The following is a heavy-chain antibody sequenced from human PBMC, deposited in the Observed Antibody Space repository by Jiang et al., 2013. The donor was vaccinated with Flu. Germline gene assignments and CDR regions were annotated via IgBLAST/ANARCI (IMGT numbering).Heavy chain of an antibody. D-gene: IGHD2-15*01. CDR1: GGSFSGCY. CDR3: ARGRSRIFYY. J-gene: IGHJ4*02. Sequence: LLKPSETLSLTCAVYGGSFSGCYWSWIRQPPGKGLEWIGEINHSGSTNYNPSLKSRVTISVDTSKNQFSLKLSSVTAADTAVYYCARGRSRIFYYWGQGTLVTVSS. V-gene: IGHV4-34*01. CDR2: INHSGST.